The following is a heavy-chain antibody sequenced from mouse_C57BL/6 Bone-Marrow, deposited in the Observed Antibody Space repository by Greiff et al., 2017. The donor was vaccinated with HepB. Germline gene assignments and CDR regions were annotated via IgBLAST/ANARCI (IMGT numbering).Heavy chain of an antibody. CDR1: GFTFSSYG. CDR3: ARLLRGY. CDR2: ISSGGSYT. J-gene: IGHJ2*01. Sequence: DVKLVESGGDLVKPGGSLKLSCAASGFTFSSYGMSWVRQTPDKRLEWVATISSGGSYTYYPDSVKGRFTISRDNAKNTLYLQMSSLKSEDTAMYYCARLLRGYWGQGTTLTVSS. D-gene: IGHD1-1*01. V-gene: IGHV5-6*02.